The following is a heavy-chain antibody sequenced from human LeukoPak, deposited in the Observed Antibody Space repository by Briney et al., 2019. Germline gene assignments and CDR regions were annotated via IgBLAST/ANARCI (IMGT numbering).Heavy chain of an antibody. CDR2: IIPIFGTA. Sequence: GASVKVSCKASGGTFSSYAISWVRQAPGQGLEWMGGIIPIFGTANYAQKFQGRVTITADESTSTAYMELSSLRSEDTAVYYCAREGGTNQLLKPNNWFDPWGQGTLVTVSS. D-gene: IGHD2-2*01. CDR3: AREGGTNQLLKPNNWFDP. J-gene: IGHJ5*02. V-gene: IGHV1-69*13. CDR1: GGTFSSYA.